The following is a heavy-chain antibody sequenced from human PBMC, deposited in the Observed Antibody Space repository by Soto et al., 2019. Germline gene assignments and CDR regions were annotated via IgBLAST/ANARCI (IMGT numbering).Heavy chain of an antibody. CDR1: GFTVSSNY. J-gene: IGHJ3*02. D-gene: IGHD6-19*01. V-gene: IGHV3-66*01. Sequence: EVQLVESGGGLVQSGGSLRLSCAASGFTVSSNYMNWVRQAPGKRLEWVAVIYSGGTTYYTDSVKGRFTISRDNSKNTLYLQRNSLRAEDTAVYYCAREGQWLPRGPFNIWGQGTMFTVSS. CDR2: IYSGGTT. CDR3: AREGQWLPRGPFNI.